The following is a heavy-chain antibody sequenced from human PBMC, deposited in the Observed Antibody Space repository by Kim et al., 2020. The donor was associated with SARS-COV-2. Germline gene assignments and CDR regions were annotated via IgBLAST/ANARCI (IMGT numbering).Heavy chain of an antibody. CDR3: TRLDEPNIVVVPAASLRYYYYYGMDV. Sequence: GGSLRLSCAASGFTFSGSAMHWVRQASGKGLEWVGRIRSKANSYATAYAASVKGRFTISRDDSKNTAYLQMNSLKTEDTAVYYCTRLDEPNIVVVPAASLRYYYYYGMDVWGQGTTVTVSS. CDR2: IRSKANSYAT. CDR1: GFTFSGSA. D-gene: IGHD2-2*01. V-gene: IGHV3-73*01. J-gene: IGHJ6*02.